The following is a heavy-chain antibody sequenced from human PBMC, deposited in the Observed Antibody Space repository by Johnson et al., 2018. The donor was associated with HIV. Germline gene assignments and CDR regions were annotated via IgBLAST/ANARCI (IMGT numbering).Heavy chain of an antibody. J-gene: IGHJ3*01. CDR3: ARGRIATGGMRGGAFEV. D-gene: IGHD6-13*01. CDR1: GFTFNMYG. V-gene: IGHV3-33*01. CDR2: IWYDGSNK. Sequence: QVQLVESGGGVVQPGRSLRLSCAASGFTFNMYGMHWVRQAPGKGLEWVAVIWYDGSNKYYADSVKGRFTISRDNSTLYLQMNSLRVEDTAVYYCARGRIATGGMRGGAFEVWGQGTMVTVSP.